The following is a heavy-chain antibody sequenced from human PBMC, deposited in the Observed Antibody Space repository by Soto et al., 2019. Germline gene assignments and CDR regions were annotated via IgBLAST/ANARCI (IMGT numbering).Heavy chain of an antibody. CDR1: GFRFSDYS. CDR2: VTKSGDYT. CDR3: ATGGP. J-gene: IGHJ5*02. V-gene: IGHV3-21*01. Sequence: EVQLVEPGGGLVKPGGSLRLSCVASGFRFSDYSMNWVRQAPGKGLEWVASVTKSGDYTHHADSVKGRFTISRDNAKNSLYLQMNSLTVEDTGIYYCATGGPWGQGALVTVSS.